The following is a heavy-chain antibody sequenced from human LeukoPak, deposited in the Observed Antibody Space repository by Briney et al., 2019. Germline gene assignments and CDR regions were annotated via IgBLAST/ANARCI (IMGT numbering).Heavy chain of an antibody. V-gene: IGHV4-39*07. Sequence: SETLSLTRTVSGGSISSSTYYWAWIRQPPGKGLEWIGSLHYSGRTVYNPSLNSRGTISADKSKNQFSQKLSSVTAADTAVYYCARAYSGWYGSSYYYYGMDVWGQGTTVTVSS. CDR2: LHYSGRT. CDR1: GGSISSSTYY. D-gene: IGHD6-19*01. CDR3: ARAYSGWYGSSYYYYGMDV. J-gene: IGHJ6*02.